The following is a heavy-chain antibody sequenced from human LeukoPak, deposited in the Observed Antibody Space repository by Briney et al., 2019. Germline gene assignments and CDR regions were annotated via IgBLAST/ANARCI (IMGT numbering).Heavy chain of an antibody. D-gene: IGHD6-13*01. CDR1: GFTFSSYS. CDR2: ISSSSSYI. CDR3: ARVRAAAGFDP. J-gene: IGHJ5*02. V-gene: IGHV3-21*03. Sequence: PGGSLRLSCAASGFTFSSYSMNWVRQAPGKGLEWVSSISSSSSYIYYADSVKGRFTISRDNAKNSLCLQMDSLRAEDTAVYYCARVRAAAGFDPWGQGTLVTVSS.